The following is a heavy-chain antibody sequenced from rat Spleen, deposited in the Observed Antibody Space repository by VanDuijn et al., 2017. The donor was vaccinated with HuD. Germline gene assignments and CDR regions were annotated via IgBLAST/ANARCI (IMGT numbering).Heavy chain of an antibody. CDR1: GITFNNYW. CDR3: TTGYWYFDF. Sequence: EVQLVESGGGLVQPGRSLKLTCVASGITFNNYWMTWIRQAPKKGLEWVATISYGDSSGHSSTYYRDSVKGRFTISRDNAKSSLYLQMDSLRSEDTATYYCTTGYWYFDFWGPGTMVTVSS. J-gene: IGHJ1*01. V-gene: IGHV5-31*01. CDR2: ISYGDSSGHSST.